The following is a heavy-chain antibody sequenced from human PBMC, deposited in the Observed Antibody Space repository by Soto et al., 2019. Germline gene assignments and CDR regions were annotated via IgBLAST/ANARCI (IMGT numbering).Heavy chain of an antibody. CDR3: AKATRAPLDY. CDR1: GFTFSSYG. V-gene: IGHV3-30*18. Sequence: QVQLVESGGGVVQPGRSLRLSCAASGFTFSSYGMHWVRQAPGKGLEWVAVISYDGSNKYYADSVKGRFTISRDNSKNTLYLQMNSLRAEDTAVYYCAKATRAPLDYWGQGTLVTVSS. J-gene: IGHJ4*02. CDR2: ISYDGSNK.